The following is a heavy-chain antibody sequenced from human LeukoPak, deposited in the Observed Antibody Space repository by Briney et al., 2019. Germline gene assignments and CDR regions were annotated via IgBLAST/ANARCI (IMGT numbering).Heavy chain of an antibody. CDR2: MYYDGSS. Sequence: SETLSLACTVSGGSINSGTFYWGWIRQPPGKGLEWIGSMYYDGSSYYNPSLNSRVTTSVDTSKNQFSLKLPSVTAADTAVYFCARRSDSGSDDGEDYFDYWGEETLLTVSS. J-gene: IGHJ4*01. V-gene: IGHV4-39*01. CDR1: GGSINSGTFY. D-gene: IGHD1-26*01. CDR3: ARRSDSGSDDGEDYFDY.